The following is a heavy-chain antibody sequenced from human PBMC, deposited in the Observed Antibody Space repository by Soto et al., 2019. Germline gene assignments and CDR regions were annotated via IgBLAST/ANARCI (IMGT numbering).Heavy chain of an antibody. CDR3: ARHVTTYNCGNDYDAFDV. J-gene: IGHJ3*01. CDR2: IYNSGST. D-gene: IGHD5-12*01. V-gene: IGHV4-59*08. CDR1: GGSVSTHY. Sequence: SETLSLTCTVSGGSVSTHYWSWIRQPPGKGLEWIGYIYNSGSTTYNPSLKSRVSVSVDTSKNQFFLRLSSVTAGDTAVYYCARHVTTYNCGNDYDAFDVWGQGTMVTVSS.